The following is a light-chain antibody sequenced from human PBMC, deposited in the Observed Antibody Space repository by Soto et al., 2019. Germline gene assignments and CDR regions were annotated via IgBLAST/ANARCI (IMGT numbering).Light chain of an antibody. V-gene: IGKV1-8*01. CDR2: AAS. J-gene: IGKJ1*01. CDR3: QQYYSYPT. Sequence: AIRMTQSPSSLSASTGDRVTITCRASQGISSYLAWYQQKPGKAPKLLIYAASTLQSGVPSRFSGSGSGKDFTLTISFLQSEDFATYYCQQYYSYPTFGQGTKVEIK. CDR1: QGISSY.